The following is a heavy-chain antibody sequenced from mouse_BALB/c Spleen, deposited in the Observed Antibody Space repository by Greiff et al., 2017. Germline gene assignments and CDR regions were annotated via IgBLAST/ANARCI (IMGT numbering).Heavy chain of an antibody. CDR3: ARSLTTVPWFAY. V-gene: IGHV5-17*02. Sequence: EVMLVESGGGLVKPGGSLKLSCAASGFTFSSFGMHWVRQAPEKGLEWVAYISSGSSTIYYADTVKGRFTISRDNPKNTLFLQMTSLRSEDTAMYYCARSLTTVPWFAYWGQGTLVTVSA. CDR2: ISSGSSTI. CDR1: GFTFSSFG. J-gene: IGHJ3*01. D-gene: IGHD1-1*01.